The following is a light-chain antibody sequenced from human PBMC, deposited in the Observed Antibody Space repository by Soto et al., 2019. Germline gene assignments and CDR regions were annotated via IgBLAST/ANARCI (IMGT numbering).Light chain of an antibody. Sequence: DIQMTQSPSTLSASVGDRVTITCRASQSISSWVAWYQQKPGKAPKLLIYKASSLESGVPSRFSGSGSGTEFTLTISSLQPDDFATYYCQQYSTMATFGQGTKVDI. CDR2: KAS. J-gene: IGKJ1*01. CDR3: QQYSTMAT. CDR1: QSISSW. V-gene: IGKV1-5*03.